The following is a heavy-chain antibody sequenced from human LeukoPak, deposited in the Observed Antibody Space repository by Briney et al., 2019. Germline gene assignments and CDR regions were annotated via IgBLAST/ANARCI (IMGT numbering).Heavy chain of an antibody. J-gene: IGHJ4*02. V-gene: IGHV1-69*01. Sequence: SVKVSCKASGGTFSSYAINWVRQAPGQGLEWMGGIIPIFGTANYAQKFQGRVTITADESTSIAYMELSRLRSEDTAVYYCARGQSGYCSGGSCYGGAVYWGQGTLVTVSS. D-gene: IGHD2-15*01. CDR3: ARGQSGYCSGGSCYGGAVY. CDR1: GGTFSSYA. CDR2: IIPIFGTA.